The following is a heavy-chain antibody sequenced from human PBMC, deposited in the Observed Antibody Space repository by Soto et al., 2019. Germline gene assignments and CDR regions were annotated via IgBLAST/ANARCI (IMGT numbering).Heavy chain of an antibody. Sequence: EVQLVESGGGLVQPGGSLRLSCAASGFTFSSSWMHWVRQAPGKGLVWVSRIESDGSSTYYADSVKGRFTISRDNAKNTLYLQMNSLRAEDTAVYYCGKKGLCLTGDAFDVWGQGTMVTVSS. CDR3: GKKGLCLTGDAFDV. V-gene: IGHV3-74*01. J-gene: IGHJ3*01. CDR1: GFTFSSSW. D-gene: IGHD7-27*01. CDR2: IESDGSST.